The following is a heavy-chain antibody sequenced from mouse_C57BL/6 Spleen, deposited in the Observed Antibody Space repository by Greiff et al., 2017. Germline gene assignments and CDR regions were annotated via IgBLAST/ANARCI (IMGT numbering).Heavy chain of an antibody. Sequence: VQLQQSGPELVKPGASVKISCKASGYAFSSSWMNWVKQRPGKGLEWIGRIYPGDGDTNYNGKFKGKATLTADKSSSTAYMQLSSLTSEDSAVYFCARSEDYSNYYAMDYWGQGTSVTVSS. J-gene: IGHJ4*01. D-gene: IGHD1-1*01. V-gene: IGHV1-82*01. CDR2: IYPGDGDT. CDR1: GYAFSSSW. CDR3: ARSEDYSNYYAMDY.